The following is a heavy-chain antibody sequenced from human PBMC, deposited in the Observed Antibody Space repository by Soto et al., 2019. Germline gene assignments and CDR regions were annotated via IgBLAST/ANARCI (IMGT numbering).Heavy chain of an antibody. D-gene: IGHD3-16*01. CDR3: ARHGGYYFDY. V-gene: IGHV4-34*01. CDR2: LYQGLSI. Sequence: QVQLQQWGAGLLKPSETLSLTCAVYSGSFSGYYWSWIRQPPGKGLEWIGELYQGLSIIYNPSLEGRVTISGDSSKNQFSLKLRSVTAADTAVYYCARHGGYYFDYWGQGTLVTVSS. CDR1: SGSFSGYY. J-gene: IGHJ4*02.